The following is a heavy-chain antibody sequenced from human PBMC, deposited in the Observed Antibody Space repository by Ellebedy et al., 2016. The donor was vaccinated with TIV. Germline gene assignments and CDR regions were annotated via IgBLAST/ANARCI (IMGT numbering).Heavy chain of an antibody. D-gene: IGHD4-17*01. CDR2: IYSVGDT. Sequence: GGSLRLSCAVSGFTVRSKYMNWVRQAPGKGLEWVSLIYSVGDTYYADCLKGRFTVSRDNSQNTLYLQMTSLRVDDTAVYYCATDPDGVYGDTSAYWGRGTLVTVSS. V-gene: IGHV3-53*01. J-gene: IGHJ4*02. CDR1: GFTVRSKY. CDR3: ATDPDGVYGDTSAY.